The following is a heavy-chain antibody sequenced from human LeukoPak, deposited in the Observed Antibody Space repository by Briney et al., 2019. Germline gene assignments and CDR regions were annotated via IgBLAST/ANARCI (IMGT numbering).Heavy chain of an antibody. CDR1: GGSISSNSYY. J-gene: IGHJ4*02. CDR2: IYYSGNT. D-gene: IGHD3/OR15-3a*01. CDR3: ARQTGSGLFILP. Sequence: SETLSLTCTVSGGSISSNSYYWGWIRQSPGKGLEWIGTIYYSGNTYYNASLKSQVSISIDTSMNQFSLRLTSVTAADTAVYYCARQTGSGLFILPGGQGTLVTVSS. V-gene: IGHV4-39*01.